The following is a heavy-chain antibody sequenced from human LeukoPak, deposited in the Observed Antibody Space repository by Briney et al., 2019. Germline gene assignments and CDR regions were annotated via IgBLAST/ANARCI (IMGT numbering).Heavy chain of an antibody. Sequence: GGSLRLSCAASGFTFSDYAMSWVRQAPGKGPEWVSVISGSGGSTDYADSVKGRFTISRDNSKTTLYLQMNSLRVEGTAVYYCAKDRSWGVVVTSNPQFDYWGQGTLVTVSS. CDR3: AKDRSWGVVVTSNPQFDY. D-gene: IGHD2-21*02. J-gene: IGHJ4*02. V-gene: IGHV3-23*01. CDR1: GFTFSDYA. CDR2: ISGSGGST.